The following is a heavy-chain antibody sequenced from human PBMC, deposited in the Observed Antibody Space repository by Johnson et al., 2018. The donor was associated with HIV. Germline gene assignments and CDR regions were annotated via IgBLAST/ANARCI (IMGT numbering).Heavy chain of an antibody. J-gene: IGHJ3*02. CDR3: ARVAVSTAAGGVPLDI. V-gene: IGHV3-23*04. CDR2: ISASGGST. CDR1: GFTFSSYA. Sequence: VQLVESGGGLVNPGGSLRLSCAASGFTFSSYAMHWVRQAPGKGLEWVSGISASGGSTYDADSVKGRFTISRDNSKNTLYLQMNSLRAEDTALYFCARVAVSTAAGGVPLDIWGPGTMVTVSS. D-gene: IGHD2-2*01.